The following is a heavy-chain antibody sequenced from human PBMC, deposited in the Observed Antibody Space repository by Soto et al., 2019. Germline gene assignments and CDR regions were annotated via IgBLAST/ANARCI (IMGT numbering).Heavy chain of an antibody. Sequence: QVQLRESGPGLVKPSQTLSLTCHVSGDSIRSGDYYWSWIRQPPGKGLEWIGYVYYNGNTYSVPSLESRVTMSADTPKNQFSLRLSSVTAADTALYFCARVGIYQGAFDPWGQGTRVTVSS. CDR2: VYYNGNT. V-gene: IGHV4-30-4*01. CDR1: GDSIRSGDYY. CDR3: ARVGIYQGAFDP. J-gene: IGHJ5*02. D-gene: IGHD3-16*02.